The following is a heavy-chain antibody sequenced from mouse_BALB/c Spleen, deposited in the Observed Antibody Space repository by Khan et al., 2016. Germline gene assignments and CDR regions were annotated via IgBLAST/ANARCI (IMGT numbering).Heavy chain of an antibody. V-gene: IGHV9-3-1*01. CDR2: INTYSGES. Sequence: QIQLVQSGPELKKPGKTVKISCKASGYTFTNYGMNWVKQAPEKGLKWMGWINTYSGESTYADDFKGRFAFSLETSSNTAYLQLNHLKHEDTATYFCARYRDYYGSGRYFDVWGAGTTVTVSS. D-gene: IGHD1-1*01. CDR1: GYTFTNYG. J-gene: IGHJ1*01. CDR3: ARYRDYYGSGRYFDV.